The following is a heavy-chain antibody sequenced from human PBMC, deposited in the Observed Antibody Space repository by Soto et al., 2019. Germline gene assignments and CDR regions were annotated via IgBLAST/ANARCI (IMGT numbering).Heavy chain of an antibody. D-gene: IGHD3-10*01. Sequence: PGGSLRLSCAASGFTFSSYWMSWVRQAPGKGLEWVANIKQDGSEKYYVDSVKGRFTISRDNAKNSLYLQMNSLRAEDTAVYYCARDTMLLGFGEPHDYGMDVWGQGTTVTVSS. CDR3: ARDTMLLGFGEPHDYGMDV. J-gene: IGHJ6*02. V-gene: IGHV3-7*01. CDR2: IKQDGSEK. CDR1: GFTFSSYW.